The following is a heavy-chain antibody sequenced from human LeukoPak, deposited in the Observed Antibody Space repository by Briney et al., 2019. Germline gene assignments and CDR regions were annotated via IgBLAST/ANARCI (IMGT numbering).Heavy chain of an antibody. CDR3: ARGPRFLEWLSNNWFDP. J-gene: IGHJ5*02. CDR2: ISAYNGNT. V-gene: IGHV1-18*03. Sequence: ASVKVSCKASGYTFTSYGISWVRQAPGQGLEWMGWISAYNGNTNYAQKLQGRVTMTTDTSTSTAYMELRSLRSDDMAVYYCARGPRFLEWLSNNWFDPWGQGTLVTVSS. CDR1: GYTFTSYG. D-gene: IGHD3-3*01.